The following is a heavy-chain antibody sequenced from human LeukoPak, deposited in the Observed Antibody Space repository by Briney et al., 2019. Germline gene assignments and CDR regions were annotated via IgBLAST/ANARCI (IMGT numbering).Heavy chain of an antibody. V-gene: IGHV3-15*01. Sequence: GGALRLSCAASGFPFRKPWMSWVPQAPGKGREWGGRVKSKTDGGTTDYAAPVKGRFTISRDDSKNTLYLQMNGLKTDDTAVYYCTTAGPSGSYYEIVNYWGQGTLVTVSS. D-gene: IGHD1-26*01. CDR3: TTAGPSGSYYEIVNY. CDR1: GFPFRKPW. CDR2: VKSKTDGGTT. J-gene: IGHJ4*02.